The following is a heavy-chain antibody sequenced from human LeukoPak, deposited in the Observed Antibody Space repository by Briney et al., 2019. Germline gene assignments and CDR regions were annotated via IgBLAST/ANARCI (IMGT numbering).Heavy chain of an antibody. V-gene: IGHV3-30*02. CDR3: AKGLVVAAVPLVY. CDR2: IRYDGSNK. J-gene: IGHJ4*02. D-gene: IGHD2-15*01. CDR1: GFTFSSYG. Sequence: GGSLRLSCAASGFTFSSYGMHWVRQAPGKGLEWVAFIRYDGSNKYYADSVKGRFTISRDNSKNTLYLQMNSLRAEDTAVYYCAKGLVVAAVPLVYWGQGTLVTVSS.